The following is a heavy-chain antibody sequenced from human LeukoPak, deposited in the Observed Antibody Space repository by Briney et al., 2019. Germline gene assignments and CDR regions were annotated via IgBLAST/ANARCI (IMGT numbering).Heavy chain of an antibody. J-gene: IGHJ4*02. Sequence: GESLKISCKGSGYSLTSYWISWVRQMPGKGLEWMGRIDPSDSYTNYSPSFQGHVTISADKSISTAYLQWSSLRASDTAMYYCATSLRGYSGYDWNYWGQGTLVTVSS. V-gene: IGHV5-10-1*01. CDR3: ATSLRGYSGYDWNY. CDR2: IDPSDSYT. CDR1: GYSLTSYW. D-gene: IGHD5-12*01.